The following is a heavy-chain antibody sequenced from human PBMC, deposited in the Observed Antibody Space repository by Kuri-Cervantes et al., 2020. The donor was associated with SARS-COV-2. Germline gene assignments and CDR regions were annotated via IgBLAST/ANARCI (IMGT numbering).Heavy chain of an antibody. J-gene: IGHJ2*01. CDR3: ARELGRRWQPPTGYFDL. CDR1: GGSVSDGNFY. D-gene: IGHD4-23*01. V-gene: IGHV4-61*02. CDR2: IYASGGT. Sequence: LRLSCTVSGGSVSDGNFYWSWIRPPAGKGLEWIGRIYASGGTIYNPSLKSRVTLSLDTSRNQFSLNLNSVTAADTAVYYCARELGRRWQPPTGYFDLWGRGTLVTVSS.